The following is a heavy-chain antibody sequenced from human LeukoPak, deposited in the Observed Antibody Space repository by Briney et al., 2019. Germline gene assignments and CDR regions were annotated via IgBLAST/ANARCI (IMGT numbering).Heavy chain of an antibody. Sequence: ASVKVSCKVSGYTLTELSMHWVRQAPGKGLEWMGGFDPEDGETIYAQKFQGRVTMTEDTSTDTAYMELSSLRSEDTAVYYCATPKGGFKMGATTFDIWGQGTMVTVSS. V-gene: IGHV1-24*01. CDR3: ATPKGGFKMGATTFDI. CDR2: FDPEDGET. CDR1: GYTLTELS. J-gene: IGHJ3*02. D-gene: IGHD1-26*01.